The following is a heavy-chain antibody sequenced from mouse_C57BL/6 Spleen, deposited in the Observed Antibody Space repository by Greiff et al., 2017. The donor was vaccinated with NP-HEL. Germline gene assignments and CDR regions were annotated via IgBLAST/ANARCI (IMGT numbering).Heavy chain of an antibody. V-gene: IGHV5-17*01. Sequence: DVKLVESGGGLVKPGGSLKLSCAASGFTFSDYGMHWVRQAPEKGLEWVAYISSGSSTFSYADTVKGRCTISRDNAKNTLFLQMTSLRSEDTAMYYCARRDPYWYFDDWGKGTTVTVSS. D-gene: IGHD3-3*01. J-gene: IGHJ1*03. CDR3: ARRDPYWYFDD. CDR1: GFTFSDYG. CDR2: ISSGSSTF.